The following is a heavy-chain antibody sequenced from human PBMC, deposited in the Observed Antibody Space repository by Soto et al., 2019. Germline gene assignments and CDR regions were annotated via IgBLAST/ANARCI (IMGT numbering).Heavy chain of an antibody. CDR2: IYHSGST. D-gene: IGHD3-10*01. CDR3: ARNYGPGYTSDY. V-gene: IGHV4-4*02. CDR1: GGSISSTNW. J-gene: IGHJ4*02. Sequence: SETLSLTCAVSGGSISSTNWWSWVRQPPGKGLEWIGEIYHSGSTNYNPSLKSRVTISVDTSKNQFSLKLSSVTAADTAVYYCARNYGPGYTSDYWGQGTLVTVSS.